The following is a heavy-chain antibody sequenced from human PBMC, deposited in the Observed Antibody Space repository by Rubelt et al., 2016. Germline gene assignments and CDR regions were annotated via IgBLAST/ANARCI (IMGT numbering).Heavy chain of an antibody. Sequence: QVQLVQSGAEVKKPGASVKVSCKASGYTFTSYYMHWVRQAPGQGLEWMGIINPSGGSTSYAQNFQGGVTMTKDTSTSTVYMGLSSLRSEDTAVYYCATSSGWGDYFDYWGQGTLVTVSS. J-gene: IGHJ4*02. V-gene: IGHV1-46*01. CDR1: GYTFTSYY. CDR2: INPSGGST. D-gene: IGHD6-19*01. CDR3: ATSSGWGDYFDY.